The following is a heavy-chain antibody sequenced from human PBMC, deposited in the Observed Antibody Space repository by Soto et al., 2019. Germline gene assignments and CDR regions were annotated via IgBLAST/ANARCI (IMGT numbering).Heavy chain of an antibody. CDR3: ARRWRSSSSRYYYYYMDV. CDR1: GGSISSYY. Sequence: PSETLSLTCTVSGGSISSYYWSWIRQPPGKGLEWIGYIYYSGSTNYNPSLKSRVTISVDTSKNQFSLKLSSVTAADTAVYYCARRWRSSSSRYYYYYMDVWGKGTTVTVSS. V-gene: IGHV4-59*01. CDR2: IYYSGST. D-gene: IGHD6-6*01. J-gene: IGHJ6*03.